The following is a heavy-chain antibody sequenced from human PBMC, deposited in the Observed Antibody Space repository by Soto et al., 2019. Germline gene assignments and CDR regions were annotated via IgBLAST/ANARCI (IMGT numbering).Heavy chain of an antibody. CDR3: ATRSSSSTFDY. V-gene: IGHV3-23*01. Sequence: EVQLLESGGGLVQPGESLRLSCAASGFTFSSYAMSWVRQAPGKGLEWVSVISGSDDSTYYADSVKGRFTISRDNSKNSLYLQMNGLRAEDTAVYYCATRSSSSTFDYWGLGTLVTVSS. CDR1: GFTFSSYA. D-gene: IGHD6-6*01. CDR2: ISGSDDST. J-gene: IGHJ4*02.